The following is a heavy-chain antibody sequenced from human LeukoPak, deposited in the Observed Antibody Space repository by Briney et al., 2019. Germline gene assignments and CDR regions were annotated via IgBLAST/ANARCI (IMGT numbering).Heavy chain of an antibody. Sequence: PSETLSLTCTVSGGSISSSSYYWSWIRQPAGKGLEWIGRIYTSGSTNYNPSLKSRVTMSVDTSKNQFSLKLSSVTAADTAVYYCARLRAFYYYYYMDVWGKGTTVTVSS. CDR1: GGSISSSSYY. J-gene: IGHJ6*03. V-gene: IGHV4-61*02. CDR2: IYTSGST. CDR3: ARLRAFYYYYYMDV.